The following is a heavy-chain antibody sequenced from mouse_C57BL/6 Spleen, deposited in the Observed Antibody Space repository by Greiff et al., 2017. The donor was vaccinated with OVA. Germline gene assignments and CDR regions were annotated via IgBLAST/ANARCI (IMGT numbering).Heavy chain of an antibody. D-gene: IGHD2-1*01. CDR2: ISGGGGNT. J-gene: IGHJ2*01. V-gene: IGHV5-9*01. CDR1: GFTFSSYT. CDR3: ARGNSYYFDY. Sequence: EVHLVESGGGLVKPGGSLKLSCAASGFTFSSYTMSWVRQTPEKRLEWVATISGGGGNTYYPDSVKGRFTISRDNAKNTLYLQMSSLRSEDTALYYCARGNSYYFDYWGQGTTLTVSS.